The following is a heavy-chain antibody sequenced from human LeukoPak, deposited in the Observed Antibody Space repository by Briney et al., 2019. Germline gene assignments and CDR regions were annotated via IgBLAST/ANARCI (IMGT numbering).Heavy chain of an antibody. D-gene: IGHD4-23*01. Sequence: GGALRLSCAASGFLFSSYEMNWVRQAPRKGLEWVSYISTSGGTIYYADSVKGRFTISRDNAKNSLYLQMNSLRAEDTAVYYCARDSYYGGTQDYWGQGTLVTVSS. CDR1: GFLFSSYE. CDR2: ISTSGGTI. V-gene: IGHV3-48*03. J-gene: IGHJ4*02. CDR3: ARDSYYGGTQDY.